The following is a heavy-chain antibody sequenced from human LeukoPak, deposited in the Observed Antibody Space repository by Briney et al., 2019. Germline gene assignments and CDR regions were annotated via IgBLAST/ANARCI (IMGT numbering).Heavy chain of an antibody. Sequence: GGSLRLSCAASGFTFSNYWMSWVRQAPGKGLEWVANIKQDGSEKYYVDSVKGRFTISRDNAKNSLYLQMNSLRAEDTAVYYCARCDFWSGYYAYMDVWGKGTTVTVSS. J-gene: IGHJ6*03. D-gene: IGHD3-3*01. CDR2: IKQDGSEK. CDR3: ARCDFWSGYYAYMDV. CDR1: GFTFSNYW. V-gene: IGHV3-7*01.